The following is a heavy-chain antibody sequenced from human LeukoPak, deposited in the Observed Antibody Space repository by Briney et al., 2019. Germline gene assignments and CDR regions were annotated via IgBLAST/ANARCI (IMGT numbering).Heavy chain of an antibody. V-gene: IGHV3-23*01. D-gene: IGHD2-21*01. CDR1: GFTFSTYA. Sequence: GGSLRLSCAASGFTFSTYAMAWVRQSPRKGLEWVSTISGRAGSVYYADFVKGRFTVSRDNSKNTLSLQMNTLRADDTAVYYCAREKPTNEVIAATRGHAFDIWGQGTMVTVSS. J-gene: IGHJ3*02. CDR3: AREKPTNEVIAATRGHAFDI. CDR2: ISGRAGSV.